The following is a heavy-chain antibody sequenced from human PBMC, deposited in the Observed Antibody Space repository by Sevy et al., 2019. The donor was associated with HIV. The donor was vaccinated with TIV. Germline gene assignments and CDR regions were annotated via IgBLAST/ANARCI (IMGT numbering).Heavy chain of an antibody. J-gene: IGHJ4*02. CDR2: FDPEDGET. CDR1: GYTLSELS. CDR3: ATVFPGEYPECGRIRCFTDYFAY. V-gene: IGHV1-24*01. Sequence: ASVKVSCKVSGYTLSELSMHWVRQAPGKGLEWMGGFDPEDGETVYAQKFQGRVTMTEDTSTNTANMELSSLRSEDTAIYYCATVFPGEYPECGRIRCFTDYFAYWGQGALVTVSS. D-gene: IGHD3-3*02.